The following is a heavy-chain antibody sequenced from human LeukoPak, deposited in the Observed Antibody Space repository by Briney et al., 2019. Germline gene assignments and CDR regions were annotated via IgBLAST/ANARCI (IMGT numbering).Heavy chain of an antibody. D-gene: IGHD6-13*01. CDR3: ARHVPNSSSWYNWFDP. V-gene: IGHV4-39*01. Sequence: SGTLSLTCTVSGGSISSSSYYWGWIRQPPGKGLEWIGSIYYSGSTYYNPSLKSRVTISVDTSKNQFSLKLSSVTAADTAVYYAARHVPNSSSWYNWFDPWGQGTLVTVSS. J-gene: IGHJ5*02. CDR2: IYYSGST. CDR1: GGSISSSSYY.